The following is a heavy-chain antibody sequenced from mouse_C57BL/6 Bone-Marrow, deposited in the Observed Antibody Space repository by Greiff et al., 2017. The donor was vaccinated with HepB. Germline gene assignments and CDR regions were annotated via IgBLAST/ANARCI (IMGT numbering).Heavy chain of an antibody. D-gene: IGHD1-1*01. CDR3: ARTYYYGSSLYWYFDV. V-gene: IGHV8-8*01. CDR1: GFSLSTFGMG. Sequence: VKLVESGPGILQPSQTLSLTCSFSGFSLSTFGMGVGWIRQPSGKGLEWLAHIWWDDDKYYNPALKSRLTISKDTSKNQVFLKIANVATADTATYYCARTYYYGSSLYWYFDVWGTGTTVTVSS. CDR2: IWWDDDK. J-gene: IGHJ1*03.